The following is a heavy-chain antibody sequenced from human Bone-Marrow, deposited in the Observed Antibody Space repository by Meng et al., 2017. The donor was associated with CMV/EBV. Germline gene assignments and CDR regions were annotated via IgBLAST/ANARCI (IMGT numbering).Heavy chain of an antibody. CDR3: ARGPNYDFEVDY. CDR2: ISAYNGNT. CDR1: GYTFTSYA. V-gene: IGHV1-18*01. D-gene: IGHD3-3*01. J-gene: IGHJ4*02. Sequence: ASVKVSCKASGYTFTSYAMNWVRQAPGQGLEWMGWISAYNGNTNYAQKLQGRVTMTTDTSTSTAYMELRSLRSDDTAVYYCARGPNYDFEVDYWGQGTLVTVSS.